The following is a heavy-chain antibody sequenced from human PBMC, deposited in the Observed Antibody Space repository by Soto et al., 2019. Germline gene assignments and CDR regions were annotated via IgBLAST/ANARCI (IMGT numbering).Heavy chain of an antibody. Sequence: GGSLRLSCAASGFTFKTYYMHWVRQAPGKGPEYVSAISSSGDSTYYADSVKGRFTISRDNSKNTMYLQMGGLRVEDMAFYYCAIGIYFGSARYYFDYWGQGALVTVSS. J-gene: IGHJ4*02. CDR2: ISSSGDST. V-gene: IGHV3-64*02. CDR3: AIGIYFGSARYYFDY. D-gene: IGHD3-10*01. CDR1: GFTFKTYY.